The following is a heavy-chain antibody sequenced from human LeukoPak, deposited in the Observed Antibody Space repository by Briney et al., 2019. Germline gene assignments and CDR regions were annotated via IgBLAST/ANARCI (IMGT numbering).Heavy chain of an antibody. V-gene: IGHV3-7*05. J-gene: IGHJ4*02. D-gene: IGHD3-16*02. CDR1: GFTFSSYW. CDR3: ARVLVELSTRIFDY. CDR2: IKQDGSGK. Sequence: GGSLRLSCAASGFTFSSYWMSWVRQAPGKGLEWVANIKQDGSGKYYVDSVKGRFTISRDNAKNSLYLQMNSLRAEDTAVYYCARVLVELSTRIFDYWGQGTLVTVSS.